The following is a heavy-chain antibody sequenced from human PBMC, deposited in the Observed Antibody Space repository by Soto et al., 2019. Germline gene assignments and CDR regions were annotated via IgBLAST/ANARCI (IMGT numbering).Heavy chain of an antibody. V-gene: IGHV1-58*01. J-gene: IGHJ4*02. CDR3: AADGIAAAGDFDY. CDR1: GFTFTSSA. CDR2: IVVGSGNT. D-gene: IGHD6-13*01. Sequence: SVKVSCKASGFTFTSSAVQCVRQARGQRLEWIGWIVVGSGNTNYAQKFQERVTITRDMSTSTAYMELSSLRSDDTAVYYCAADGIAAAGDFDYWGQGTLVTVSS.